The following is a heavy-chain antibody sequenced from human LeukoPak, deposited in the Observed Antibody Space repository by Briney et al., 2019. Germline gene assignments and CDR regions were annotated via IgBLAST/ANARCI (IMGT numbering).Heavy chain of an antibody. CDR2: INQDGSDK. CDR1: DFTFSSYW. V-gene: IGHV3-7*01. CDR3: ARVGYNWDDDGVDY. Sequence: GGSLRLSCAASDFTFSSYWMSWVRQAPGKGLEWVANINQDGSDKRYMDSVRGRFTISRDNAKNSLSLHMDSLRAEDTAVYYCARVGYNWDDDGVDYWGQGTLVTVSS. J-gene: IGHJ4*02. D-gene: IGHD1-1*01.